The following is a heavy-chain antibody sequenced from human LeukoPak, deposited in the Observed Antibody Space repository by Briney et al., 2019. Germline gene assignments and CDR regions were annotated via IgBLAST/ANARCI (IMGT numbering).Heavy chain of an antibody. CDR2: IYTSGST. CDR1: GGSISSGSYY. CDR3: AREGAYCSSTSCNWFDP. J-gene: IGHJ5*02. Sequence: PSETLSLTCTVSGGSISSGSYYWSWIRQPAGKGLEWIERIYTSGSTNYNPSLKVRVTISVDTSKNQFSLKLSSVTAAGTAVYYCAREGAYCSSTSCNWFDPWGQGTLVTVSS. D-gene: IGHD2-2*01. V-gene: IGHV4-61*02.